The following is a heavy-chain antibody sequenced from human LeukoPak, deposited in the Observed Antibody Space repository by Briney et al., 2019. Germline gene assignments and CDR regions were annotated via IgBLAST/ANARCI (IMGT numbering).Heavy chain of an antibody. Sequence: ETLSLTCAVYGGSFSGYYWSRIRQPPGKGLEWIGEINHSGSTNYNPSLKSRVTISVDTSKNQFSLKLSSVTAADTAVYYCAREAVADYYYYGMDVWGKGTTVTVSS. CDR3: AREAVADYYYYGMDV. CDR1: GGSFSGYY. J-gene: IGHJ6*04. CDR2: INHSGST. V-gene: IGHV4-34*01. D-gene: IGHD6-19*01.